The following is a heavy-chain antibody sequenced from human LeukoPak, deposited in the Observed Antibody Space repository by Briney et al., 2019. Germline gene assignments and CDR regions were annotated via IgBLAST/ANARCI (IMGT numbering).Heavy chain of an antibody. D-gene: IGHD3-3*01. CDR2: IYYSGSA. J-gene: IGHJ5*02. V-gene: IGHV4-59*12. CDR1: GGSISTYY. CDR3: ARKGEFWSGRNWFDP. Sequence: SETLSLTCTVSGGSISTYYWSWIRLPPGKGLEWIGYIYYSGSASYNPSLKSRVTISVDTSKNQFSLWLSSVTAADTAMYYCARKGEFWSGRNWFDPWGQGTLVTVSS.